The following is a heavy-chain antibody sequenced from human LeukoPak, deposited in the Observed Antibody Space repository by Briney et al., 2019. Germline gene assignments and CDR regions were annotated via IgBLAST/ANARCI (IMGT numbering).Heavy chain of an antibody. D-gene: IGHD5-12*01. CDR1: GGSFSGYY. Sequence: SETLSLTCAVYGGSFSGYYWSWIRQPPGKGLGWIGEINHSGSTNYNPSLKSRVTISVDTSKNQFSLKLSSVTAADTAVYYCARDRNLRKLYYFDYWGQGTLVTVSS. CDR3: ARDRNLRKLYYFDY. CDR2: INHSGST. V-gene: IGHV4-34*01. J-gene: IGHJ4*02.